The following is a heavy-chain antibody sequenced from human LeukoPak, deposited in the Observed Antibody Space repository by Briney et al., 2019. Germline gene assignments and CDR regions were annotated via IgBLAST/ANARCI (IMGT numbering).Heavy chain of an antibody. Sequence: GGSLRLSCAASGFTFRSCWMSWVRQAPGKGLEWVANIKEDGSEKYYVDSVKGRFTISRDSAKNSLYLQMNSLRVEDTAVYYCARDHNYGSDYWGQGTLVTVSS. CDR3: ARDHNYGSDY. CDR1: GFTFRSCW. V-gene: IGHV3-7*03. J-gene: IGHJ4*02. D-gene: IGHD5-18*01. CDR2: IKEDGSEK.